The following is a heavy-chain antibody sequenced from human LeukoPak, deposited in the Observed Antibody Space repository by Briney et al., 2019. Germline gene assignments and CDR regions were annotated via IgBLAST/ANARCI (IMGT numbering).Heavy chain of an antibody. CDR2: IYHSGST. CDR1: GGSISSSSYY. J-gene: IGHJ4*02. V-gene: IGHV4-39*01. Sequence: KPSETLSLTCTVSGGSISSSSYYWGWIRQPPGKGLEWIGSIGSIYHSGSTYYNPSLKNRVTISLDTSKNQFSLRLSSVTATDTAVYYCARQGIVPAATLLAYWGQGTLVTVSS. CDR3: ARQGIVPAATLLAY. D-gene: IGHD2-2*01.